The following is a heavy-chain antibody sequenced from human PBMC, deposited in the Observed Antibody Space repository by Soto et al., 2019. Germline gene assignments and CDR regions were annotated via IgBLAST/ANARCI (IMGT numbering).Heavy chain of an antibody. CDR3: EPVGYAYGFSAMVV. D-gene: IGHD5-18*01. J-gene: IGHJ6*02. Sequence: GGSLRLSCAASGFTFGEYAMHWVRRPPGKGLEWVASITWNSDMIGYADSVKGRFTISRDNGENSLYLQMSSLRREDTALYYCEPVGYAYGFSAMVVWGLGTTVTVSS. CDR2: ITWNSDMI. V-gene: IGHV3-9*01. CDR1: GFTFGEYA.